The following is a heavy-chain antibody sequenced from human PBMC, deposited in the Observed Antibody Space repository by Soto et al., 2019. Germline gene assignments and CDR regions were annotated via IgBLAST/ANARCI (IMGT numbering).Heavy chain of an antibody. Sequence: ASVKVSCKASGYTFTSYYMHWLRQAPGQGLEWMGIINPSGGSTSYAQKFQGRVTMTRDTSTSTVYMELSSLRSEDTAVYYCARAPFDSSGYYDTFDAFDIWGQGTMVTVSS. CDR1: GYTFTSYY. CDR2: INPSGGST. D-gene: IGHD3-22*01. V-gene: IGHV1-46*01. CDR3: ARAPFDSSGYYDTFDAFDI. J-gene: IGHJ3*02.